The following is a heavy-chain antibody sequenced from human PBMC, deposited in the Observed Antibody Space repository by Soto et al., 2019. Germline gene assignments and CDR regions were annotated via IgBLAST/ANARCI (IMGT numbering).Heavy chain of an antibody. CDR1: GFTVSSNY. J-gene: IGHJ4*02. CDR2: IYKDGSI. V-gene: IGHV3-66*01. Sequence: GGSLRLSCAASGFTVSSNYMNWVRQAPGKGLEWVSIIYKDGSIYYADSVKGRFTISRDNSKSTLYLQMNSLRADDTAVYYCARTRAGTGNYFDYWGQGTLVTVSS. D-gene: IGHD6-13*01. CDR3: ARTRAGTGNYFDY.